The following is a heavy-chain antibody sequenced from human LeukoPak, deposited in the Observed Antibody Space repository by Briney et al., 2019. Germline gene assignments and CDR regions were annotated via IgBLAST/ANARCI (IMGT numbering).Heavy chain of an antibody. Sequence: GASVKVSCKASGFALYKYNIVWVRQAPGQGLEWVGWITALNGNTNYAQKVQGRVTMTTDTSTSTSYMELRNLRSDDTAVYYCARNTYGYKFSMDVWGKGTTVIISS. D-gene: IGHD5-24*01. CDR1: GFALYKYN. CDR3: ARNTYGYKFSMDV. J-gene: IGHJ6*03. CDR2: ITALNGNT. V-gene: IGHV1-18*04.